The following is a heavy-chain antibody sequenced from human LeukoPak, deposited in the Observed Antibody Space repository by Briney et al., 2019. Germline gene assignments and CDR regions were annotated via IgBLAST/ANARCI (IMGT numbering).Heavy chain of an antibody. CDR3: ARDSEEGFDP. CDR1: GFTFSSYE. Sequence: RGGSLRLSCAASGFTFSSYEMNWVRQAPGKGLEWVSYISSGSTIYYADSAKGRFTISRDNAKNSLYLRMNSLRAEDTAVYYCARDSEEGFDPWGQGTLVTVSS. CDR2: ISSGSTI. J-gene: IGHJ5*02. V-gene: IGHV3-48*03.